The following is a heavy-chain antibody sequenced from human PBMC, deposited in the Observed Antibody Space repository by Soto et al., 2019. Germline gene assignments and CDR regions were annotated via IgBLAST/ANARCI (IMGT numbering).Heavy chain of an antibody. J-gene: IGHJ4*02. CDR2: ISTSSDSI. CDR3: ARKYVETGNRRGRSFDY. CDR1: GFTFSTSN. Sequence: EVQLVESGGGLVKPGGSLRLSCAASGFTFSTSNMNWVRQAPGKGLQWVSSISTSSDSIYYADSVKGRFTISRDNAKDSLYLQMNSLTAEDTAMYYCARKYVETGNRRGRSFDYWGQGTLVTVSS. D-gene: IGHD1-1*01. V-gene: IGHV3-21*01.